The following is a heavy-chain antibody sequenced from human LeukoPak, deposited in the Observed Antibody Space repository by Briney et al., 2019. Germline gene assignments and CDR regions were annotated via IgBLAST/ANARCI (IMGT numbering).Heavy chain of an antibody. Sequence: GGSLRLSCAASGFTFSSYSMNWVRQAPGKGLEWVSSISSSSSYIYYADSVKGRFTISRDNAKNSLYLQMNSLRAEDTAVYYYARGGAYDDAFDIWGQGTMVTVSS. CDR2: ISSSSSYI. V-gene: IGHV3-21*01. CDR1: GFTFSSYS. D-gene: IGHD5-12*01. J-gene: IGHJ3*02. CDR3: ARGGAYDDAFDI.